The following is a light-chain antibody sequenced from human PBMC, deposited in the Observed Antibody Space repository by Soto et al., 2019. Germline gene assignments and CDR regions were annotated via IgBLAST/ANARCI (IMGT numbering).Light chain of an antibody. CDR2: GNS. Sequence: QAVVTQPPSVSGDPGQRVTISCTASSSNIGAGYDVHWYQQLPGTAPKLLIYGNSNRPSGVPDRFSGSKSGTSASLAITGLQAEDEADYYCQYYDSSLSVVVFGGGTKRTVL. V-gene: IGLV1-40*01. CDR1: SSNIGAGYD. CDR3: QYYDSSLSVVV. J-gene: IGLJ2*01.